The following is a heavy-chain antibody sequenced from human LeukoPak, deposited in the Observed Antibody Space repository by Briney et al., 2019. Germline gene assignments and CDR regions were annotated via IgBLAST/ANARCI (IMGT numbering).Heavy chain of an antibody. CDR3: AKSKLAYCGGDCYSGFDY. D-gene: IGHD2-21*02. J-gene: IGHJ4*02. Sequence: PGGSLRLSCAASGFTFSSYAMSWVRQAPGKGLEWVSAISGSGGSTYYADSVKGRFTISRDNSKTTLYLQMNSLRAEDTAVYYCAKSKLAYCGGDCYSGFDYWGQGTLVTVSS. CDR2: ISGSGGST. CDR1: GFTFSSYA. V-gene: IGHV3-23*01.